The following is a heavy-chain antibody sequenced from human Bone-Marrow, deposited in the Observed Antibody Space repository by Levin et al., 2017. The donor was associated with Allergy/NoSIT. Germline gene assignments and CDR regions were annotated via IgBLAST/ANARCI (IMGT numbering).Heavy chain of an antibody. V-gene: IGHV3-7*01. J-gene: IGHJ6*02. D-gene: IGHD3-16*01. CDR3: ARDQGALPYNYYGMDV. CDR1: GFTFSNYW. CDR2: IKEDGSEK. Sequence: PGGSLRLSCAASGFTFSNYWMSWVRQAPGKGLEWVANIKEDGSEKYYVDSVKGRFTISRDNAKNSLYLQMNSLRAEDTAVYYCARDQGALPYNYYGMDVWGQGTTVTVSS.